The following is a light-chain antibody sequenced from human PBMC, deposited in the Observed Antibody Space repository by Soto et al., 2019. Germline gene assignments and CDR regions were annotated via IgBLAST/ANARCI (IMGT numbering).Light chain of an antibody. CDR3: QSYDRSLSGSYV. V-gene: IGLV1-40*01. Sequence: QSVLTQPPSVSGAPGQRVTISCTGSSSNIGAGYDVHWYQRLPGTAPKVLIYSNNNRPSGVPVRFSGSKSGTSASLAITGLQAEDEADYYCQSYDRSLSGSYVFGTGTKVTVL. CDR2: SNN. J-gene: IGLJ1*01. CDR1: SSNIGAGYD.